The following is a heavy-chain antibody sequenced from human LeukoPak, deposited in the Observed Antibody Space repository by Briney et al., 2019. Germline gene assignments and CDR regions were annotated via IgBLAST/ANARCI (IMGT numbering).Heavy chain of an antibody. D-gene: IGHD4-17*01. Sequence: GGSLRLSCAASGFTFSTYRMNWVRQAPGKGLEWVSSISSSSYIYYADSVNGRFTISRDNAKNSLFLQMNSLRAEDTAVYYCAREVRVTTVLDYWGQGTQVTVFS. CDR3: AREVRVTTVLDY. V-gene: IGHV3-21*06. J-gene: IGHJ4*02. CDR1: GFTFSTYR. CDR2: ISSSSYI.